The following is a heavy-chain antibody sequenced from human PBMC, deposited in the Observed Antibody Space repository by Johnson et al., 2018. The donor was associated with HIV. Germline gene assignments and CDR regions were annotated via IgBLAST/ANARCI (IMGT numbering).Heavy chain of an antibody. CDR3: ARDSETYGMDAFDI. CDR1: GFAFSNFG. D-gene: IGHD4-17*01. CDR2: TSYDGSNK. Sequence: QVQLVESGGGVVQPGRSLRLSCAASGFAFSNFGMHWVRQAPGKGLEWVAVTSYDGSNKYYADSVKGRFTISRDNSKNTLYLQMNSLRAEDTAVYYCARDSETYGMDAFDIWGQGTMVTVSS. V-gene: IGHV3-30*03. J-gene: IGHJ3*02.